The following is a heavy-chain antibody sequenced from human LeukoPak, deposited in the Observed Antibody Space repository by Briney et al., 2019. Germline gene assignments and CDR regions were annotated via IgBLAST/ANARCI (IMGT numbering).Heavy chain of an antibody. Sequence: ASVKVSCKASGYTFTGYYIHWVRQAPGQGLEWMGWIHPKSGDTIYGQKFQGRVTVTRDTSVSTAYMELSSLRSDDTAVYYCARGRSVNYYGEDYWGQGTLVTVSS. D-gene: IGHD3-10*01. J-gene: IGHJ4*02. V-gene: IGHV1-2*02. CDR1: GYTFTGYY. CDR3: ARGRSVNYYGEDY. CDR2: IHPKSGDT.